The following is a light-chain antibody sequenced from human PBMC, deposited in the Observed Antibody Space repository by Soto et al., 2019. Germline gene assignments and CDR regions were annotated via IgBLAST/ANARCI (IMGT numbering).Light chain of an antibody. J-gene: IGKJ1*01. CDR1: QSVSSSY. CDR2: DTS. V-gene: IGKV3-11*01. CDR3: QQRSHWPT. Sequence: EFVLTQSPGTLSLSPWERATLSCRASQSVSSSYLAWYQQKPGQAPRLLIYDTSNRATGIPARFSGSGSGTDFTLTISSLEPEDFAFYFCQQRSHWPTFGQGTKVDI.